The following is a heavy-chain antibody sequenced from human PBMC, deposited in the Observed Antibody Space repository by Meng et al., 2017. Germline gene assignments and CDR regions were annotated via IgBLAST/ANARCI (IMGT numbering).Heavy chain of an antibody. CDR1: GGTFSSYA. D-gene: IGHD6-19*01. CDR3: ARDLEQWLTPRYYFDY. J-gene: IGHJ4*02. V-gene: IGHV1-69*06. CDR2: IIPIFGTT. Sequence: SVKVSCKASGGTFSSYAISWVRQAPGQGLEWMGGIIPIFGTTKYAQEFQGRVTITADKSTSTAYMELSSLRSEDTAVYYCARDLEQWLTPRYYFDYWGQGTLVTVSS.